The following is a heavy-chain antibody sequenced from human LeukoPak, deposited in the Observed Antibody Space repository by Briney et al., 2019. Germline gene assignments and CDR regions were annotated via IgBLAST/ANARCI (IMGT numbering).Heavy chain of an antibody. V-gene: IGHV4-34*01. CDR1: GGSFSGYY. J-gene: IGHJ4*02. D-gene: IGHD6-13*01. Sequence: SETLSLTCAVYGGSFSGYYWSWIRKPPGKGLEWIGEINHSGSTNYNPSLKSRVTISVDTSKNQFSLKLSSVTAADPAVYYCARGGQQLVPDYWGQGTLVTVSS. CDR2: INHSGST. CDR3: ARGGQQLVPDY.